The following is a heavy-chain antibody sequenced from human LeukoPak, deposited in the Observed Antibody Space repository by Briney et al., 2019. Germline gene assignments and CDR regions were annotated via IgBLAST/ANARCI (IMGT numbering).Heavy chain of an antibody. D-gene: IGHD3-16*02. CDR3: ARAFISYYYGMDV. CDR1: RYTVTRYG. J-gene: IGHJ6*02. Sequence: APVKLSCKASRYTVTRYGISWVPQSPRQRREGMGWISAYNGNTNYAQKLQGRVTMTTDTSTSTAYMELRSLRSDDTAVYYCARAFISYYYGMDVWGQGTTVTVSS. V-gene: IGHV1-18*01. CDR2: ISAYNGNT.